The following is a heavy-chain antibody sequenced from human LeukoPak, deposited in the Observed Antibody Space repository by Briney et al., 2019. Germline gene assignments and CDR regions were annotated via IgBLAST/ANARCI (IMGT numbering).Heavy chain of an antibody. J-gene: IGHJ4*02. V-gene: IGHV4-34*01. D-gene: IGHD5-12*01. CDR2: INHSGST. CDR1: GGSFSGYY. CDR3: ASEGVATEGGY. Sequence: SATLSLTCAVYGGSFSGYYWSWIRQPPGKGLEWIGEINHSGSTNYNPSLKSRVTISVDTSKNQFSLKLSSVTAADTAVYYCASEGVATEGGYWGQGTLVTVSS.